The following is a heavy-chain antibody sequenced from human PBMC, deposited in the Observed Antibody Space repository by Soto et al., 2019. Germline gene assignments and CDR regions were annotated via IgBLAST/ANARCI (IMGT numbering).Heavy chain of an antibody. CDR2: IKSKTDGGTT. J-gene: IGHJ4*02. V-gene: IGHV3-15*01. Sequence: GGSLRLSCAASGFTFSNAWMSWVRQAPGKGLEWVGRIKSKTDGGTTDYAAPVKGRFTISRDDSKNTLYLQMNSLKTEDTAVYYCTTDPLERLLLDYWGQGTLVTVSS. CDR1: GFTFSNAW. D-gene: IGHD2-15*01. CDR3: TTDPLERLLLDY.